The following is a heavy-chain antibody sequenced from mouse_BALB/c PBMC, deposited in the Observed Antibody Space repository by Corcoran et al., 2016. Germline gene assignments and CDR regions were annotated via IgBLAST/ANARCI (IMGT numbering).Heavy chain of an antibody. CDR3: SSSYSNYGGAMDY. CDR1: GYSFPGYT. Sequence: EVQLQQSGPELVKPGASMKISCKASGYSFPGYTMNCVKQSHGKNLEWIGLINPYNGGTSYNQKFKGKATLTVDKSSSTAYMELLSLTSEDSAVYYCSSSYSNYGGAMDYWGQGTSVTVSS. J-gene: IGHJ4*01. V-gene: IGHV1-18*01. D-gene: IGHD2-5*01. CDR2: INPYNGGT.